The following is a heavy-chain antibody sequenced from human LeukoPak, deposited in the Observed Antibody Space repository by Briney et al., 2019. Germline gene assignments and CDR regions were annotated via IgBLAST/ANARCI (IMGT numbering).Heavy chain of an antibody. CDR2: IYYSGNT. D-gene: IGHD3-3*01. J-gene: IGHJ5*02. CDR3: ARVYDFWSGYSRPNNWFDP. Sequence: SETLSLTCTVSGDFISSTSYYWGWIRQSPGKGLEWIGSIYYSGNTYYNPSLKSRVTISVDTSKNQFSLKLLSVTAADTAVYYCARVYDFWSGYSRPNNWFDPWGQGTLVTVSS. V-gene: IGHV4-39*07. CDR1: GDFISSTSYY.